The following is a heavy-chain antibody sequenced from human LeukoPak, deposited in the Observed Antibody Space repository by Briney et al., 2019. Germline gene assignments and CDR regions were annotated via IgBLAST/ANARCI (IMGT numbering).Heavy chain of an antibody. CDR3: ARSQRIAARRYYYYGMDV. CDR1: GGSISSGGYY. CDR2: IYYSGST. D-gene: IGHD6-6*01. J-gene: IGHJ6*02. Sequence: SETLSLTCTVSGGSISSGGYYWSWIRQHPGKGLEWIGYIYYSGSTYYNLSLKSRVTISVDTSKNQFSLKLSSVTAADTAVYYCARSQRIAARRYYYYGMDVWGQGTTVTVSS. V-gene: IGHV4-31*03.